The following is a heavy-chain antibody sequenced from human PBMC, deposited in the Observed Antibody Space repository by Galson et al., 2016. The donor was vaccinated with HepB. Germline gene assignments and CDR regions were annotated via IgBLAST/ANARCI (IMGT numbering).Heavy chain of an antibody. D-gene: IGHD2-21*02. CDR2: MIPILDRP. V-gene: IGHV1-69*08. J-gene: IGHJ5*02. CDR1: GGSSIAYT. CDR3: ARDDSYCGFDCHRHFVH. Sequence: SVKVSCKASGGSSIAYTISWLRQAPGQGLEWLGRMIPILDRPNYAQSFQDRLTITADKYTNTAYMELNSLISDDTAVYYCARDDSYCGFDCHRHFVHWGQGTLVTVSS.